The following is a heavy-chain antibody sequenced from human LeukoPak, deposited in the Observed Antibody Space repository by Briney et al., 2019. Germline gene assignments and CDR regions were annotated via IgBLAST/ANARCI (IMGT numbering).Heavy chain of an antibody. D-gene: IGHD3-9*01. Sequence: SVKVSCKASGGTFSSYAISWVRQAPGRGLEWMGGIIPIFGTANYAQKFQGRVTITADESTSTAYMELSSLRPEDTAVYYCARGPYDILTGVARSFDYWGQGTLVTVSS. J-gene: IGHJ4*02. CDR3: ARGPYDILTGVARSFDY. V-gene: IGHV1-69*13. CDR1: GGTFSSYA. CDR2: IIPIFGTA.